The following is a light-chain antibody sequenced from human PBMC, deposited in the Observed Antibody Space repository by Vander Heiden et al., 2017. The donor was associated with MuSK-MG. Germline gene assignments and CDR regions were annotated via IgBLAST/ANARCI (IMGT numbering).Light chain of an antibody. CDR1: QSVLYSSDNKNY. CDR3: QQYYSTWT. Sequence: DIVMTQSPDSLAVSLGERATINCKSSQSVLYSSDNKNYLVWYQQKPGQPPKLLIYWASTRESGVPDRFSGSGSGTDFTLTISSLQAEDAAVYYCQQYYSTWTFGQGTKVEIK. J-gene: IGKJ1*01. V-gene: IGKV4-1*01. CDR2: WAS.